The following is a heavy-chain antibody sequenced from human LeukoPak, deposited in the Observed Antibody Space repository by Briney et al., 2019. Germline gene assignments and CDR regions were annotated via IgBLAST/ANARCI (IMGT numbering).Heavy chain of an antibody. V-gene: IGHV1-69*06. CDR2: IIPIFGTA. CDR1: GGTFSSYG. J-gene: IGHJ4*02. D-gene: IGHD4-17*01. CDR3: ARDRVNPMTAVTKPFDY. Sequence: SVKVSCKASGGTFSSYGFSWVRQAPGQGLEWMGRIIPIFGTANYAQRSQGRVTLTADKSTSTAYMELNSLRFEDTALYYCARDRVNPMTAVTKPFDYWGQGTLVTVSS.